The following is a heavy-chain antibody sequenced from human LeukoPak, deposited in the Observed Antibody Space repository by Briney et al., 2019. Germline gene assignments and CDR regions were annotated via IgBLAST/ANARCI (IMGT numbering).Heavy chain of an antibody. V-gene: IGHV1-2*02. D-gene: IGHD5-18*01. CDR3: AREIGGILVFDY. J-gene: IGHJ4*02. Sequence: ASVKVSCKASGYKFTGYYMHWVRQAPGQGLEWMGWINPNSGDSHHAQKFQGRVTMTRDTSISTAYMELSRLRSDDTAVYYCAREIGGILVFDYWGQGTLVTVSS. CDR2: INPNSGDS. CDR1: GYKFTGYY.